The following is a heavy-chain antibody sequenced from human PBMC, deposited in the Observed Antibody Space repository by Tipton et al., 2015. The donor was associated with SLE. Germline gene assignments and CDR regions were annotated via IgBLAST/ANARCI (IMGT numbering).Heavy chain of an antibody. CDR3: AAAAGRAGAY. D-gene: IGHD6-13*01. CDR2: IYYSGST. Sequence: TLSLTCAVYGGSFSGYYWSWIRQPPGKGLEWIGYIYYSGSTNYNPSLKSRVTISVDTSKNQFSLKLSSVTAADTAVYYCAAAAGRAGAYWGQGTLVTVSS. CDR1: GGSFSGYY. V-gene: IGHV4-59*12. J-gene: IGHJ4*02.